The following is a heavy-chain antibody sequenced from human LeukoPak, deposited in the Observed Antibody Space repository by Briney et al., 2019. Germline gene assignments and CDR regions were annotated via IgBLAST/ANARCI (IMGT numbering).Heavy chain of an antibody. Sequence: GESLRLSRAVSGFSISDNFMGWVRQTPGKGLEWVSLIFSGGETYSADSVKGRFAISKDNSKNTLHLQMNSLRVEDTAMYYCARDTDYYGSGRQGYFDRWGQGTLVTVSS. CDR1: GFSISDNF. CDR2: IFSGGET. V-gene: IGHV3-66*01. D-gene: IGHD3-10*01. J-gene: IGHJ1*01. CDR3: ARDTDYYGSGRQGYFDR.